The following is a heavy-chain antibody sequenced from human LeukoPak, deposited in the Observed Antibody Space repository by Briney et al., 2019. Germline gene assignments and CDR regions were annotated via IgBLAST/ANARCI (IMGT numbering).Heavy chain of an antibody. V-gene: IGHV4-4*07. CDR1: GGSISSYY. CDR3: ARQIASAGTAGFDF. CDR2: IYSTGST. J-gene: IGHJ4*02. Sequence: SETLSLTCTVSGGSISSYYWIWIRQPAGKGLEWIGRIYSTGSTNYNPSLKSRVTMSGDTSKNQFSLRLRSVTAADTAVYYRARQIASAGTAGFDFWGQGALVTVSS. D-gene: IGHD6-13*01.